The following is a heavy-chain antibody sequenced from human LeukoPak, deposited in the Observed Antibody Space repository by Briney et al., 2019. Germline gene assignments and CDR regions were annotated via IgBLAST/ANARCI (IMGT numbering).Heavy chain of an antibody. V-gene: IGHV3-21*01. CDR2: ISSSSSYI. CDR3: ARVTGNTAMVSY. Sequence: GGSLRLSCAASGFTFTIYTITWVRQAPGKGLEWVASISSSSSYIYYADSVKGRFTISRDNAKNSLYLQMNSLRAEDTAVYYCARVTGNTAMVSYWGQGILVTVSS. J-gene: IGHJ4*02. D-gene: IGHD5-18*01. CDR1: GFTFTIYT.